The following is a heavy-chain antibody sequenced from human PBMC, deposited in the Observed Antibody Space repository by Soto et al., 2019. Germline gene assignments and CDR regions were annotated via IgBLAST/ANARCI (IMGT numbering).Heavy chain of an antibody. J-gene: IGHJ6*02. Sequence: GGSLRLSCAASGFTFSSYGMHWVRQAPGKGLEWVAVISYDGSNKYYADSVKGRFTISRDNSKNTLYLQMNSLRAEDTAVYYCAKDVFGNYGSGSYYYYYYYYGMDVWGQGTTVTVSS. CDR2: ISYDGSNK. D-gene: IGHD3-10*01. CDR1: GFTFSSYG. V-gene: IGHV3-30*18. CDR3: AKDVFGNYGSGSYYYYYYYYGMDV.